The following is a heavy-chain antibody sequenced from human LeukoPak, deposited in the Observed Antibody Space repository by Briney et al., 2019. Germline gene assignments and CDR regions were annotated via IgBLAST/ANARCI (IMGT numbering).Heavy chain of an antibody. CDR2: IDHSGST. D-gene: IGHD4-17*01. CDR1: GGSFSSYY. Sequence: SETLSLTCTVSGGSFSSYYWTWIRQPPGKGLEWIGDIDHSGSTNYNPSLKSRVSISSDTSKNQFSLELSSVTAADTAVYYCARLKATVSIHAYFDSWGQGTLVTVSS. V-gene: IGHV4-59*01. CDR3: ARLKATVSIHAYFDS. J-gene: IGHJ4*02.